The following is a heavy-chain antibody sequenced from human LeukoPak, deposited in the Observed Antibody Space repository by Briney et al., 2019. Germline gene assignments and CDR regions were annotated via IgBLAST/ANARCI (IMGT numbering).Heavy chain of an antibody. J-gene: IGHJ3*02. V-gene: IGHV4-61*02. CDR2: IYSGGTT. CDR1: GGSINSGSYY. CDR3: ARGGGAFDI. Sequence: SQTLSLTCTLSGGSINSGSYYWSWIRQPAGKGLEWIGRIYSGGTTRYNPSLKSRVTISVDTSKNQFSLKLSSVTAADTAVYYCARGGGAFDIWGQGTMVTVSS. D-gene: IGHD3-16*01.